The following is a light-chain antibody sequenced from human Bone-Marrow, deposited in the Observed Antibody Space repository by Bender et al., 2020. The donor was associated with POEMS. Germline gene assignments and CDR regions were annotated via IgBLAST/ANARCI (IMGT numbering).Light chain of an antibody. CDR2: QDS. CDR1: HFEKKY. Sequence: SYELTQPPSVSVSPGQTARIPCSGDHFEKKYISWHQQKPGLSPVLIIYQDSRRPSGIPERFSGSSSGNTATLTISGTQTLDEADYYCQSWDTSTSVVFGGGTKLTVL. J-gene: IGLJ2*01. CDR3: QSWDTSTSVV. V-gene: IGLV3-1*01.